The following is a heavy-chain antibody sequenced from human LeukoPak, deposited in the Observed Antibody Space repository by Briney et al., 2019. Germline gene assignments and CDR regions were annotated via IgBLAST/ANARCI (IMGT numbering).Heavy chain of an antibody. Sequence: GGSLRLSCAASGFTFSSHWMSWVRQAPGRGLQWAASIRPEGSGEYYLDSVKGRFTISRDNTKNSLYLQMKSLRAEDTAVYYCARLLGTVTTYDYWGQGTLVTVSS. CDR2: IRPEGSGE. D-gene: IGHD1-7*01. V-gene: IGHV3-7*01. CDR3: ARLLGTVTTYDY. CDR1: GFTFSSHW. J-gene: IGHJ4*02.